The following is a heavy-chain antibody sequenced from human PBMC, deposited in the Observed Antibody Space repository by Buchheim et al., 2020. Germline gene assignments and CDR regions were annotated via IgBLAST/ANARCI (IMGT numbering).Heavy chain of an antibody. CDR1: GYSISSGYY. Sequence: QVQLQESGPGLVKPSETLSLTCTVSGYSISSGYYWGWIRQPPGKGLEWIGTIYYSGRTYYNSSLKSRVTISLDTSKNQFSLKLSSGAAADTAVYFCARTGSGYYFDYWGQGIL. V-gene: IGHV4-38-2*02. J-gene: IGHJ4*02. CDR3: ARTGSGYYFDY. D-gene: IGHD1-26*01. CDR2: IYYSGRT.